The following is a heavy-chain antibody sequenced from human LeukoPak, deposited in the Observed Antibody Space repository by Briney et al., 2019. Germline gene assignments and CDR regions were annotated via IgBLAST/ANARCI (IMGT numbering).Heavy chain of an antibody. CDR1: GGSISSSSYY. V-gene: IGHV4-39*07. Sequence: SETLSLTCTVSGGSISSSSYYWGWIRQPPGKGLEWIGSIYYSGSTYYNPSLKSRVTISVDTSKNQFSLKLSSVTAADTAVYYCARLRVGASVWFDPWGQGTLVTVSS. J-gene: IGHJ5*02. CDR2: IYYSGST. D-gene: IGHD4-17*01. CDR3: ARLRVGASVWFDP.